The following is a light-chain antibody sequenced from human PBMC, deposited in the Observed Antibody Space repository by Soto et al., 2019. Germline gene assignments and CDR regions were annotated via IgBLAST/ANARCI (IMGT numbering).Light chain of an antibody. V-gene: IGKV3-20*01. CDR3: EQYGCSPPYT. J-gene: IGKJ2*01. Sequence: EIVLTQSPGTLSLSPGEGATLSCRASQSVSSNYLACYQQKPGQAPRLLIYGASMMATGIPDRFSGSGSGTDFTPTISGLEPEDCAVYYCEQYGCSPPYTWSQGTELEIK. CDR1: QSVSSNY. CDR2: GAS.